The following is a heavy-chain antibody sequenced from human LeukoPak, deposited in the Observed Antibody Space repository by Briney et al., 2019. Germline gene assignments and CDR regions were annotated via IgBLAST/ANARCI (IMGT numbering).Heavy chain of an antibody. D-gene: IGHD1-26*01. J-gene: IGHJ3*01. CDR3: AREGMGPTNAFDV. Sequence: GGSLRLSCTASGFTFSSYAMHWVRQAPGKGPDWVAIVSFDENKYYADSVKGRFTIYRDNSKSTVYLQMNSMRPEDMGVYFCAREGMGPTNAFDVWGHGTMVTVSS. CDR1: GFTFSSYA. CDR2: VSFDENK. V-gene: IGHV3-30*01.